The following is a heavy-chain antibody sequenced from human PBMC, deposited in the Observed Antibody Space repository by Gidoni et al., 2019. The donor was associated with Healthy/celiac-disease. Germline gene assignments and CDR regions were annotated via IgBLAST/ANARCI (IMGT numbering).Heavy chain of an antibody. CDR3: ARDSALIVGAFDY. D-gene: IGHD1-26*01. J-gene: IGHJ4*02. CDR2: INPNSGGT. CDR1: GHLFTGYY. V-gene: IGHV1-2*02. Sequence: QVQLVQSGAEVKKPGASVKVSCKASGHLFTGYYMHWVRQAPGQGLEWMGWINPNSGGTNYAQKFQGRVTMTRDTSISTAYMELSRLRADDTAVYYCARDSALIVGAFDYWGQGTLVTVSS.